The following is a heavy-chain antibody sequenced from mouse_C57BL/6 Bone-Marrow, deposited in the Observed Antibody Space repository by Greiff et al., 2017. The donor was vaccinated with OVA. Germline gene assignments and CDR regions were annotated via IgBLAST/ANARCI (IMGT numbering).Heavy chain of an antibody. CDR1: GYTFTSYW. CDR2: IDPSDSYT. D-gene: IGHD1-1*01. CDR3: ARGEKNYGSSLYYLDY. V-gene: IGHV1-69*01. J-gene: IGHJ2*01. Sequence: QVQLQQPGAELVMPGASVKLSCKASGYTFTSYWLHWVKQRPGQGLEWIGEIDPSDSYTNYNQKFKGKSTLTVDKSPSTAYMQLSSLTSEDSAVYYCARGEKNYGSSLYYLDYWGQGTTLTVSS.